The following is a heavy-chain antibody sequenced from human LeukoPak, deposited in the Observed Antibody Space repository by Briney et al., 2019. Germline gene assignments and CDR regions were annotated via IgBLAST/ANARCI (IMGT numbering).Heavy chain of an antibody. V-gene: IGHV4-39*07. D-gene: IGHD3-10*01. CDR2: IYYSGRT. CDR3: ARASTSTRLGTYYFDY. J-gene: IGHJ4*02. Sequence: PSETLSLTCTVSGVSISSTSYYWGWIRRPPGKGLEWIGSIYYSGRTYYNPSLKSRVTISVDTSKNQFSLKLSSVTAADTAVYYCARASTSTRLGTYYFDYWGQGTLVTVSS. CDR1: GVSISSTSYY.